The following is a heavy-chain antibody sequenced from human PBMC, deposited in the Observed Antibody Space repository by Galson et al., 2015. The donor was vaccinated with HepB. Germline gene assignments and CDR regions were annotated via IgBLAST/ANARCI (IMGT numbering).Heavy chain of an antibody. CDR2: ISGSGGST. V-gene: IGHV3-23*01. Sequence: SLRLSCAASGFTFSSYAMSWVRQAPGKGLEWVSAISGSGGSTYYADSVKGRFTISRDNSKNTLYLQMNSLRAEDTAVYYCAKAGYCSGGSCYSDYYYYYGMDVWGQGTTVTVSS. D-gene: IGHD2-15*01. CDR1: GFTFSSYA. CDR3: AKAGYCSGGSCYSDYYYYYGMDV. J-gene: IGHJ6*02.